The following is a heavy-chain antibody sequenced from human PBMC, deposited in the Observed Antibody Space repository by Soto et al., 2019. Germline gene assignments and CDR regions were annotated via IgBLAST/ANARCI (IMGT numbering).Heavy chain of an antibody. Sequence: ASVKVSCKASGYAFTSYDINWVRQATGQGLEWMGWMNPNSGNTGYAQKFKGRVTMTRNTSISTAYMELSSLRSEDMAVYYCARGIWSGYFSYFDYWGQGTLVTVSS. D-gene: IGHD3-3*01. CDR3: ARGIWSGYFSYFDY. CDR2: MNPNSGNT. V-gene: IGHV1-8*01. J-gene: IGHJ4*02. CDR1: GYAFTSYD.